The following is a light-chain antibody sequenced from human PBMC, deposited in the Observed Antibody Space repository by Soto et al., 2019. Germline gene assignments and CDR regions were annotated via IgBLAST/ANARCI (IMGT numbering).Light chain of an antibody. CDR3: GSYSSDSVV. V-gene: IGLV2-14*03. Sequence: QSVLTQPASVSGSPGQSITISCTGTSSDVGGYNYISWYQQYPGKAPKLLVFDVRDRPSGVSNRFSGSKSGNTASLTISGLQPEDEADYYCGSYSSDSVVFGGGTKLTVL. J-gene: IGLJ2*01. CDR2: DVR. CDR1: SSDVGGYNY.